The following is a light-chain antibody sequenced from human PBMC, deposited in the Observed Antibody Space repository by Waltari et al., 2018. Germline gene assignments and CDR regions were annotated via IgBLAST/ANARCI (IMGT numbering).Light chain of an antibody. CDR2: NAS. CDR3: QHYRITPYT. V-gene: IGKV1-5*03. CDR1: GSVTNC. J-gene: IGKJ1*01. Sequence: DIQMTQSPSTLSAFVGDRVTITCRASGSVTNCLVWYQEKPGKAPKLLIQNASILETGIPSRFSGSGSGTDYTLTISSLQPDDFATYYCQHYRITPYTFGQGTKLEV.